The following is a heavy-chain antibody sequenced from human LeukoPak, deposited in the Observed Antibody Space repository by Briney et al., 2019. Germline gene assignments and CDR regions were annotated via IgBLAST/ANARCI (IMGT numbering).Heavy chain of an antibody. Sequence: SETLSLTCTVSGGSISSNYWSWIRQPPGKGLEWIGYIFHSGPTSYNPSLKSRVTISVDTSKTQFSLKLSSVTAADTAVYYCARGREIVVVPAAILGVRDEHGDFDYWGQGTLVTVSS. D-gene: IGHD2-2*02. J-gene: IGHJ4*02. CDR1: GGSISSNY. CDR3: ARGREIVVVPAAILGVRDEHGDFDY. CDR2: IFHSGPT. V-gene: IGHV4-59*12.